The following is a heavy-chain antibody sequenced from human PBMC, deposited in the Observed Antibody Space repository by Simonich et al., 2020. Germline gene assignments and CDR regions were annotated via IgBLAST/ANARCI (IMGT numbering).Heavy chain of an antibody. Sequence: QVQLVQSGAEVKKPGASVKVSCKASGYTFTGYYRHWVRQAPGQGLGWMGWINPNSGGTNYAQKFQGRVTMTRDTSISTAYMELSRLRSDDTAVYYCARDLRGSYYYYYYMDVWGKGTTVTVSS. J-gene: IGHJ6*03. V-gene: IGHV1-2*02. CDR1: GYTFTGYY. D-gene: IGHD1-26*01. CDR3: ARDLRGSYYYYYYMDV. CDR2: INPNSGGT.